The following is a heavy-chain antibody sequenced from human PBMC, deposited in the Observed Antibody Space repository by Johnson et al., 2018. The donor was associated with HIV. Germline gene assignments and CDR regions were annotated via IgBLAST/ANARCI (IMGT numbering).Heavy chain of an antibody. J-gene: IGHJ3*02. CDR3: ARELEFGDLRKNDAFDI. Sequence: VQLVESGGDLVQPGGSLRLSCAASGFTFSSYWMHWVRQDPGKGLVWVSRIKSDGSYTSYADSVKGRFTISRDNAKNTLYLQMDSLRAEDTAVYYCARELEFGDLRKNDAFDIWGQGTMVTVSS. CDR1: GFTFSSYW. V-gene: IGHV3-74*01. CDR2: IKSDGSYT. D-gene: IGHD4-17*01.